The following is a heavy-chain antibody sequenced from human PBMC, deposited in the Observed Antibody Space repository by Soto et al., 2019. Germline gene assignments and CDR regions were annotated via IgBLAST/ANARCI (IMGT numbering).Heavy chain of an antibody. CDR3: ARVLRWGSDY. D-gene: IGHD3-16*01. Sequence: SETLSLTCAVYGGSFSGYYWSWIRQPPGKGLEWIGEINHSGSTNYNPSLKSRVTISVDTSKNQFSLKLSSVTAADTAVYYCARVLRWGSDYWGQGTLVTVSS. CDR1: GGSFSGYY. V-gene: IGHV4-34*01. CDR2: INHSGST. J-gene: IGHJ4*02.